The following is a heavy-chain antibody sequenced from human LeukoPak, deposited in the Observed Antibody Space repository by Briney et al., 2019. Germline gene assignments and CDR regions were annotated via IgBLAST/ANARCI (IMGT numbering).Heavy chain of an antibody. CDR1: GGSISSGTYY. Sequence: SETLSLTCTVSGGSISSGTYYWTWIRQPAGKGLEWIGRIYNSGSTNYNPSLKSRVTISVDTSKNQFSLKLSSVTAADTAVYYCARGSSYSSGWLGYYYYYYMDVWGKGTTVTVSS. D-gene: IGHD6-19*01. V-gene: IGHV4-61*02. CDR2: IYNSGST. CDR3: ARGSSYSSGWLGYYYYYYMDV. J-gene: IGHJ6*03.